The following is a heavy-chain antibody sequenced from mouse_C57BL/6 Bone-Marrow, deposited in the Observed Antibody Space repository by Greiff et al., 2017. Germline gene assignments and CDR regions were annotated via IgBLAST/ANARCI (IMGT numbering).Heavy chain of an antibody. D-gene: IGHD2-4*01. V-gene: IGHV1-18*01. CDR2: INPNNGGT. CDR1: GYTFTDYN. CDR3: ARGGDDYDGGYFDV. Sequence: SGPELVKPGASVKIPCKASGYTFTDYNMDWVKQSHGKSLEWIGDINPNNGGTIYNQKFKGKATLTVDKSSSTAYMELRSLTSEDTAGYYCARGGDDYDGGYFDVWGTGTTVTVSS. J-gene: IGHJ1*03.